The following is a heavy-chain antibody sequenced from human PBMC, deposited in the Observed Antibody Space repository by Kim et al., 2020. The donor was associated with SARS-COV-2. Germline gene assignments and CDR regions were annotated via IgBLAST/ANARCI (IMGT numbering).Heavy chain of an antibody. V-gene: IGHV3-23*01. CDR3: AKDRAHYGSGSRDAFDI. CDR2: ISGRGGST. D-gene: IGHD3-10*01. Sequence: GGSLRLSCAASGFTFSSYAMSWVRQAPGKGLEWVSAISGRGGSTYYADSVKGRFTISRDNSKNTLYLQMNSLRAEDTAVYYCAKDRAHYGSGSRDAFDIWGQGTMVTVSS. CDR1: GFTFSSYA. J-gene: IGHJ3*02.